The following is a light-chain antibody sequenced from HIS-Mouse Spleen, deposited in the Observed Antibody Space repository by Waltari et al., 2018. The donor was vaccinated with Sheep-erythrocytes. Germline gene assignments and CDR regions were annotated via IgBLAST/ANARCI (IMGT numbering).Light chain of an antibody. Sequence: QSALTQPASVSGPPGQSITIPCTGTSSDVGGYTYVPWYQQHPGKAPKLIIYDVSNRPSRVSNRFSGSKSGNTASLTISGLQAEDEADYYCSSYTSSSTWVFGGGTKLTVL. CDR2: DVS. CDR3: SSYTSSSTWV. J-gene: IGLJ3*02. V-gene: IGLV2-14*03. CDR1: SSDVGGYTY.